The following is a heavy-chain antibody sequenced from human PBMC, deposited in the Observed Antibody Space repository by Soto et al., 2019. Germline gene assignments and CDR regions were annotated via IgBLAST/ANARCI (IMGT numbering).Heavy chain of an antibody. Sequence: ELQLVESGGGLVQPGGSLRLSCAASGFSVSINYVNWVRQAPGKRLEWVSVIYSGGTTHYADSVKGRFTISRDTSKNTLYLQMNSLRVEDTAVYYCAGDSTDGDFVDAFDVWGQGTMVTVSS. V-gene: IGHV3-66*01. D-gene: IGHD4-17*01. J-gene: IGHJ3*01. CDR2: IYSGGTT. CDR1: GFSVSINY. CDR3: AGDSTDGDFVDAFDV.